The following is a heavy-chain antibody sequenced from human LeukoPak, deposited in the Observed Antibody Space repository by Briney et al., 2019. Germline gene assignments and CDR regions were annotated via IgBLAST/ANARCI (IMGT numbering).Heavy chain of an antibody. CDR1: GGSISSGDYY. V-gene: IGHV4-30-4*01. CDR2: IYYSGST. J-gene: IGHJ5*02. D-gene: IGHD3-22*01. Sequence: PSETLSLTCTVSGGSISSGDYYWSWIRQPPGKGLEWIGYIYYSGSTYYNPSLKSRVTISVDTSRNQFSLKLSSVTAADTAVYYCVRIYYYDSSVYYPRINWFDPWGQGTLVTVSS. CDR3: VRIYYYDSSVYYPRINWFDP.